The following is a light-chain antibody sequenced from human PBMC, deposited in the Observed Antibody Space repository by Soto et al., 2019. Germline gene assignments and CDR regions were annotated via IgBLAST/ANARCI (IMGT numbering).Light chain of an antibody. V-gene: IGKV3D-15*01. CDR3: QQYNNWPPYT. CDR1: QSVGSN. CDR2: GAS. J-gene: IGKJ2*01. Sequence: EIVMTQSPATLSVSPGERATVSCRASQSVGSNLAWYQQKPGQAPRLLIYGASTRASGIPARFTGSGSGTEFTLTISSLQSEDFALYYCQQYNNWPPYTFGQGTTWISN.